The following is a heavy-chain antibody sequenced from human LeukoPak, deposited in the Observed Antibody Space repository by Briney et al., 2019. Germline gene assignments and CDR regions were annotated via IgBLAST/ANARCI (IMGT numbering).Heavy chain of an antibody. CDR1: GGTFSSYA. J-gene: IGHJ5*02. CDR3: ARAGTHDYSKRPSWFDP. V-gene: IGHV1-69*05. Sequence: SVKVSCKASGGTFSSYAISWVRQAPGQGLEWMGGIIPIFGTANYAQKFQGRVTITTDESTSTAYMELSSLRSEDTAVYYCARAGTHDYSKRPSWFDPWGQGTLVTVSS. D-gene: IGHD4-11*01. CDR2: IIPIFGTA.